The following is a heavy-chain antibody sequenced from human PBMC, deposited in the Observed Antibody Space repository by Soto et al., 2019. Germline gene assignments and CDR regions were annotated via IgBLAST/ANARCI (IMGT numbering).Heavy chain of an antibody. CDR2: IYHSGST. CDR1: GGSISSGGYS. CDR3: ARGAVSYYYGMDV. V-gene: IGHV4-30-2*01. J-gene: IGHJ6*02. Sequence: KTSETLSLTCAVSGGSISSGGYSWSWIRQPPGKGLEWIGYIYHSGSTYYNPSLKSRVTISVDRSKNQFSLKLSSVTAADTAVYCCARGAVSYYYGMDVWGQGTTVTVSS.